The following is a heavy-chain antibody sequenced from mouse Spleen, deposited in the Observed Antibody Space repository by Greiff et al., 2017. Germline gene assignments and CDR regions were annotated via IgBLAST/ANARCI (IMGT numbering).Heavy chain of an antibody. D-gene: IGHD2-1*01. V-gene: IGHV1-55*01. J-gene: IGHJ4*01. Sequence: VQLQQPGAELVKPGASVKMSCKASGYTFTSYWITWVKQRPGQGLEWIGDIYPGSGSTNYNEKFKSKATLTVDTSSSTAYMQLSSLTSEDSAVYYCARRYGNYVYAMDYWGQGTSVTVSS. CDR1: GYTFTSYW. CDR3: ARRYGNYVYAMDY. CDR2: IYPGSGST.